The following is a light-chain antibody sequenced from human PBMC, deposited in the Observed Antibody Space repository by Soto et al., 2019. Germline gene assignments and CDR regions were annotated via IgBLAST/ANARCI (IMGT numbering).Light chain of an antibody. Sequence: EIVLTQSPATLSLSPGERATLSCRASRSVSSYLAWYQQKPGQAPRLLIYDASNRATGIPARFSGSGSGTDFTLTISSLEPEDFAVYYCLQRSDWLTFGGGTKVEIK. V-gene: IGKV3-11*01. CDR1: RSVSSY. CDR2: DAS. J-gene: IGKJ4*01. CDR3: LQRSDWLT.